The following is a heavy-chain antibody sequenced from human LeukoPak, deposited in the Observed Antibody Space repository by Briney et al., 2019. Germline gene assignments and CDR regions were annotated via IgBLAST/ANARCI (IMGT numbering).Heavy chain of an antibody. V-gene: IGHV4-34*01. D-gene: IGHD5-24*01. CDR2: INHSGST. CDR1: GGSFSRYY. Sequence: SETLSLTCAVYGGSFSRYYWTWIRQPPGKGLEWIGEINHSGSTNYNPSLKSRVTISVDTSKNQFSLKLSSVTAADTAVYYCARGWLQWNYWGQGTLVTVSS. J-gene: IGHJ4*02. CDR3: ARGWLQWNY.